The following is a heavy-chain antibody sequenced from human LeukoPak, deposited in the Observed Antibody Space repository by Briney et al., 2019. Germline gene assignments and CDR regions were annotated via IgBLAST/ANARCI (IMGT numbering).Heavy chain of an antibody. D-gene: IGHD3-10*01. CDR3: ARVFLFGSGSYYKDLNWFDP. Sequence: ASVKVSCKASGYTFTGYYMHWVRQAPGQGLEWMGWINPNSGGTNYAQKFQGRVTMTRDTSISTAYMELSRLRSDDTAVYYCARVFLFGSGSYYKDLNWFDPWGQGTLVTVPS. V-gene: IGHV1-2*02. CDR2: INPNSGGT. CDR1: GYTFTGYY. J-gene: IGHJ5*02.